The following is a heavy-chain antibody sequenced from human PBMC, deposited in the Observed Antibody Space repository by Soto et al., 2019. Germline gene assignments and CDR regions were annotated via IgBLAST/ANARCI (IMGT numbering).Heavy chain of an antibody. D-gene: IGHD6-6*01. CDR1: GFTFSSYW. Sequence: EVQLVESGGGLVQPGGSLRLSCAASGFTFSSYWMHWVRQAPGKGLVWVSRINSDGSSTSYADSVKGRFTISRDNAKNTLYLKMNSLRAEDTAVYYCARAGPLSSKDYYYYGMDVWGQGTTVTVSS. J-gene: IGHJ6*02. CDR2: INSDGSST. CDR3: ARAGPLSSKDYYYYGMDV. V-gene: IGHV3-74*01.